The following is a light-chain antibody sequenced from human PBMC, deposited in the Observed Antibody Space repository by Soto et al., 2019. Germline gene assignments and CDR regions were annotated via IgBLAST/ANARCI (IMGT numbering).Light chain of an antibody. CDR3: QQYHSSPLT. CDR2: GAS. J-gene: IGKJ4*01. CDR1: QIVSSSY. V-gene: IGKV3-20*01. Sequence: EIVLTQSPGTLSLSPGERATLSCRASQIVSSSYLAWYQQRPGQPPRLLIYGASTRATGIPDRFSGSGSGTDFSLTISRLEPEDFAVFFCQQYHSSPLTFGGGTKVEIK.